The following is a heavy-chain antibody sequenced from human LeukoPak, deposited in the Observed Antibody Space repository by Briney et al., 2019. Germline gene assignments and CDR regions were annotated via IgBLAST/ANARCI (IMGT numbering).Heavy chain of an antibody. CDR2: IGWNSGGI. D-gene: IGHD6-13*01. CDR3: AKVTAAGFVDY. V-gene: IGHV3-9*01. Sequence: PGRSLRLSCAASGFTFDDYAMHWVRQAPGKGLEWVSGIGWNSGGIVYADSVKGRFTISRDNAKNSLYLQMNSLGAGDTALYYCAKVTAAGFVDYWGQGTLVTVSS. J-gene: IGHJ4*02. CDR1: GFTFDDYA.